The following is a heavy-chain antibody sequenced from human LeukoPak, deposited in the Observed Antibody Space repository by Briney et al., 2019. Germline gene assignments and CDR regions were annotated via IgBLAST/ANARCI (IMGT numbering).Heavy chain of an antibody. CDR2: ISGGGGTT. CDR1: GFTFSTYA. D-gene: IGHD2-15*01. V-gene: IGHV3-23*01. CDR3: AKTGYCSGGSCYLGDY. Sequence: GGSLRLSCTASGFTFSTYAMSWVRQAPGKGLERVSSISGGGGTTYCADSVKGRFTSSRDNSKNTLYLQMNSLRAEDTAVYYCAKTGYCSGGSCYLGDYWGQGTLVTVSS. J-gene: IGHJ4*02.